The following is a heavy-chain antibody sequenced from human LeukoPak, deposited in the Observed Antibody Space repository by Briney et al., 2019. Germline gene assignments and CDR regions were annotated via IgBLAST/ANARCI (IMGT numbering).Heavy chain of an antibody. D-gene: IGHD3-22*01. CDR1: GFTFTRSA. Sequence: SVKVSCKASGFTFTRSAMQWVRQARGQPLEWIGWVVVGSGNTDYVQNFQERVTITRDMSASTAYMELSSLRFEDTAVYHCAAASHYYDSSGSDGIDIWGQGTMITVSS. CDR2: VVVGSGNT. J-gene: IGHJ3*02. CDR3: AAASHYYDSSGSDGIDI. V-gene: IGHV1-58*02.